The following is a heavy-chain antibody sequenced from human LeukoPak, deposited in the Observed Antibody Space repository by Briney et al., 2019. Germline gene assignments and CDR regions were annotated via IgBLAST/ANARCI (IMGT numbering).Heavy chain of an antibody. J-gene: IGHJ4*02. D-gene: IGHD4-23*01. Sequence: SETLSLTCTVSGGSISYYYWSWIRQPPGKGLEWIGYIYYSGSTTYNPSLKSRVTISVDTSKNQFSLKLSSVTAADTAVYYCARDGTTVVTYWGQGTLVTVSS. CDR1: GGSISYYY. V-gene: IGHV4-59*12. CDR3: ARDGTTVVTY. CDR2: IYYSGST.